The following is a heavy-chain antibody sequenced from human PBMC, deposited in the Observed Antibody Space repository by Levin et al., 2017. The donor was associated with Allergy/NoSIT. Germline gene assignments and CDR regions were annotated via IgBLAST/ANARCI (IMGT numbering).Heavy chain of an antibody. CDR3: ARRHSISSRADYYYYYMDV. CDR2: IYPGDSDT. Sequence: GESLKISCKGSGYGFTSYWIGWVRQMPGKGLEWMGIIYPGDSDTRYSPSFQGQVTISADKSISTAYLQWTGLRASDTAIYYCARRHSISSRADYYYYYMDVWGKGTTVTVSS. V-gene: IGHV5-51*01. D-gene: IGHD6-6*01. J-gene: IGHJ6*03. CDR1: GYGFTSYW.